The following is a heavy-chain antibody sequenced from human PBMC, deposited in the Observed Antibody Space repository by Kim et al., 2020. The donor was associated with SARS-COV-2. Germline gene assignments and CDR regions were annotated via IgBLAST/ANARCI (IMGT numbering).Heavy chain of an antibody. CDR3: ASSFPVAGTGWFDP. V-gene: IGHV1-18*01. J-gene: IGHJ5*02. CDR2: ISAYNGNT. CDR1: GYTFTSYG. D-gene: IGHD6-19*01. Sequence: ASVKVSCKASGYTFTSYGISWVRQAPGQGLEWMGWISAYNGNTNYAQKLQGRVTMTTDTSTSTAYMELRSLRSDDTAVYYCASSFPVAGTGWFDPWGQGTLVTVSS.